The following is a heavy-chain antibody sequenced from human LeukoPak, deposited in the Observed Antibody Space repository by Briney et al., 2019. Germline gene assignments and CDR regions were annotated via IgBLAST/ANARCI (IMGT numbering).Heavy chain of an antibody. D-gene: IGHD4-17*01. CDR3: ATQRNDYGDYFDY. Sequence: ASVKVSCKASGYTFTSFAMHWVRQAPGQRLEWMGWINAGNGNTKYSQKFQGRVTITRDTSASTAYMELSSLRSDDTAVYYCATQRNDYGDYFDYWGQGTLVTVSS. CDR2: INAGNGNT. CDR1: GYTFTSFA. V-gene: IGHV1-3*01. J-gene: IGHJ4*02.